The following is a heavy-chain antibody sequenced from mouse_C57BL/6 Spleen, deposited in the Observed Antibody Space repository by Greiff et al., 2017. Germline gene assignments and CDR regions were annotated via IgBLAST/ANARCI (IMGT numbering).Heavy chain of an antibody. J-gene: IGHJ2*01. V-gene: IGHV1-64*01. Sequence: VQLQQSGAELVKPGASVKLSCKASGYTFTSYWMNWVKQRPGQGLEWIGMIHPNSGSTNYNEKIKSKATLTVDKSSSTAYMQLSSLTSEDSSVYSCAIDSKGYYFDDWGQGTTLTVSS. CDR3: AIDSKGYYFDD. CDR1: GYTFTSYW. CDR2: IHPNSGST. D-gene: IGHD2-5*01.